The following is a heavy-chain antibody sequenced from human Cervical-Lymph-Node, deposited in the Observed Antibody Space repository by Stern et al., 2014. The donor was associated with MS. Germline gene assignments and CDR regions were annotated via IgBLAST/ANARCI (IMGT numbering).Heavy chain of an antibody. J-gene: IGHJ4*02. D-gene: IGHD5-24*01. CDR2: LFPADSDT. CDR1: RDSFTHSW. V-gene: IGHV5-51*01. Sequence: EVQLVESGSEVKKPGESLKISCKASRDSFTHSWIGWVRQMPGKGLEWMGILFPADSDTNYSPSFEGQVPFSVDRSTSTASLQWSSLKASDTAIYYCARHHGHSPTPFDSWGQGTRVTVSS. CDR3: ARHHGHSPTPFDS.